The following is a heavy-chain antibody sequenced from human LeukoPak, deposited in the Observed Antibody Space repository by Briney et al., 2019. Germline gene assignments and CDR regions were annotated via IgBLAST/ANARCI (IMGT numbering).Heavy chain of an antibody. CDR2: INHSGST. J-gene: IGHJ4*02. Sequence: SETLSLTCAVYGGSLSGYYWSWIRQPPGKGLEWIGEINHSGSTNYNPSLKSRVTISVDTSKNQFSLKLSSVTAADTAVYYCASFKGVSSSWGFDYWGQGTLVTVSS. D-gene: IGHD6-13*01. CDR1: GGSLSGYY. CDR3: ASFKGVSSSWGFDY. V-gene: IGHV4-34*01.